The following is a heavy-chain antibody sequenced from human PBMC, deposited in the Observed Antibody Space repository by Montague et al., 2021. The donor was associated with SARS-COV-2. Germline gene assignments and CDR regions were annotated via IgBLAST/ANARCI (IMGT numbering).Heavy chain of an antibody. V-gene: IGHV4-61*01. D-gene: IGHD6-6*01. CDR1: GASVASGNFY. CDR2: MYYTGHT. Sequence: SETLSLTCTVSGASVASGNFYWSWIRQPPGKGLEWIGYMYYTGHTNYNPSLESRVTMPVDPSKSQFSLTLTSVTAADTAVYYCARSRANVPSRPGFDYWGQGARVTVSA. J-gene: IGHJ4*02. CDR3: ARSRANVPSRPGFDY.